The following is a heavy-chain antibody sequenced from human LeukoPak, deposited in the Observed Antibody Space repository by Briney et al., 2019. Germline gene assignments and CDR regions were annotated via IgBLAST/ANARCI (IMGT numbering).Heavy chain of an antibody. V-gene: IGHV3-23*01. D-gene: IGHD1-26*01. CDR3: ARHDGSSFIYYVDH. Sequence: GGSLRLSCAASGFSVISRAMSWVRQAPGKGLEWVSTISNSGYNTWYADSVKGRFTISRDNSQNTLYLQMSSLRAEDTALYYCARHDGSSFIYYVDHWGQGALVTVSS. CDR1: GFSVISRA. J-gene: IGHJ4*02. CDR2: ISNSGYNT.